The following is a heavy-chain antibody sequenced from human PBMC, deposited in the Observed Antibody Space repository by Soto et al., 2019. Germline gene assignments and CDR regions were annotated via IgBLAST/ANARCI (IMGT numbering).Heavy chain of an antibody. D-gene: IGHD3-22*01. J-gene: IGHJ4*02. CDR1: GFTFSDYY. CDR2: ISSSGSTI. CDR3: ARDRWRYDSSGLFDY. V-gene: IGHV3-11*01. Sequence: GGSMRLSCAASGFTFSDYYMSWIRQAPGKGLEWVSYISSSGSTIYYADSVKGRFTISRDNAKNSLYLQMNSLRAEDTAVYYCARDRWRYDSSGLFDYWGQGTLVTVSS.